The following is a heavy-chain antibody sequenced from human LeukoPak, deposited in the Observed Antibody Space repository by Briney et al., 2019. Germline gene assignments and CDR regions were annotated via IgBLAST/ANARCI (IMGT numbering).Heavy chain of an antibody. CDR3: ARGREGFDY. CDR1: GGSISSSYW. CDR2: IFYSGST. V-gene: IGHV4-4*02. D-gene: IGHD1-26*01. Sequence: SGTLSLTCAVSGGSISSSYWWSWVRQPPGKGLEWIGYIFYSGSTNYNPSLKSRVTISVDTSKNQFSLKLSFVTAADTAVYYCARGREGFDYWGQGTLVTVSS. J-gene: IGHJ4*02.